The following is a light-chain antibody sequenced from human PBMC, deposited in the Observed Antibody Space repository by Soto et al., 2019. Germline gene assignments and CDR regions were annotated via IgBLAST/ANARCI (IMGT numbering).Light chain of an antibody. CDR3: QQYNAYPYT. CDR2: KAS. Sequence: DIQMTQSPSTLSASVGDRVTITCRASQSVSSWLAWYQQKPGKAPNLLIYKASSLQTGVPSRFSGSGSETEFSLTVSSLQPDDFATYYCQQYNAYPYTFGQGTKLEI. J-gene: IGKJ2*01. CDR1: QSVSSW. V-gene: IGKV1-5*03.